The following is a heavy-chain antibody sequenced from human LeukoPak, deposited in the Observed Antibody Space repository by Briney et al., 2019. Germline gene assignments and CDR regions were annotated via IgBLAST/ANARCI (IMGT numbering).Heavy chain of an antibody. J-gene: IGHJ4*02. Sequence: PSETLSLTCTVSGGSISSSSYYWGWIRQPPGKGPEWLGTIYYTGTTYDNPSLKTRVSISVDTSKNQLFLKVRSVTASDTAVYYCARLSASYSGTVDYWGQGTLVTVSS. CDR3: ARLSASYSGTVDY. CDR1: GGSISSSSYY. D-gene: IGHD2-15*01. V-gene: IGHV4-39*01. CDR2: IYYTGTT.